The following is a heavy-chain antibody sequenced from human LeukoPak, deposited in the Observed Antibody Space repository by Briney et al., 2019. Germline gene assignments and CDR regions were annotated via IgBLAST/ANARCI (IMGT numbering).Heavy chain of an antibody. J-gene: IGHJ3*01. D-gene: IGHD6-13*01. CDR1: GGTFSSYA. Sequence: ASVKVSCKASGGTFSSYAISWVRQAPGQGLEWMGGIIPIFGTANYAQKFQGRVTITADESTSTAYMGLSSLRSEDTAVYYCARVGAGGPRRALDVWGQGTMVTVSS. CDR3: ARVGAGGPRRALDV. CDR2: IIPIFGTA. V-gene: IGHV1-69*13.